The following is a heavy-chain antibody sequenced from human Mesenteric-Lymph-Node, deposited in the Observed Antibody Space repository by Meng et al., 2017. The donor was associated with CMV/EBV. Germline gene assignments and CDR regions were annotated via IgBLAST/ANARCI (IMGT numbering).Heavy chain of an antibody. V-gene: IGHV3-23*01. D-gene: IGHD6-19*01. J-gene: IGHJ4*02. Sequence: GGSLRLSCAASGFTFSSYAMSWVRQAPGKGLEWVSAISGSGGSTYHADSVKGRFTISRDNAENSLYLHMNSLRVEDTAVYYCARDRAVAGTWGVWSYHFDYWGQGTLVTVSS. CDR1: GFTFSSYA. CDR3: ARDRAVAGTWGVWSYHFDY. CDR2: ISGSGGST.